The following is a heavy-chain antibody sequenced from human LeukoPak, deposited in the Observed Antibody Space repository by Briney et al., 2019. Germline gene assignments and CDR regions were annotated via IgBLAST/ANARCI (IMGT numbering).Heavy chain of an antibody. Sequence: GGSLRLSCAASGFTFSSCTMSWVRKAPGKGLEWVSGISGSGGSTYYADSVKGRFTLSRDNSKNTLHLQMNSLRAEDTAVYYCAKESGSSFDYWGQGTLVTVSS. D-gene: IGHD1-26*01. CDR1: GFTFSSCT. V-gene: IGHV3-23*01. J-gene: IGHJ4*02. CDR3: AKESGSSFDY. CDR2: ISGSGGST.